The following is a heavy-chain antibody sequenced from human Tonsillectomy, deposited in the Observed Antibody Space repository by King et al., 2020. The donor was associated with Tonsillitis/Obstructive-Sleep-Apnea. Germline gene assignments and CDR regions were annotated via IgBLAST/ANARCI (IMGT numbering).Heavy chain of an antibody. CDR1: GYSFTSYW. J-gene: IGHJ4*02. Sequence: QLVQSGAEVKKPGESLKISCKGSGYSFTSYWIGWVRQMPGNGLEWLGIIYPNDSDTRNSPSFQGQVTISADKSISTAYLQWSSLKASDTAMYCCARLAYYYDSSGGPLDCWGQGTLVTVSS. V-gene: IGHV5-51*01. CDR3: ARLAYYYDSSGGPLDC. CDR2: IYPNDSDT. D-gene: IGHD3-22*01.